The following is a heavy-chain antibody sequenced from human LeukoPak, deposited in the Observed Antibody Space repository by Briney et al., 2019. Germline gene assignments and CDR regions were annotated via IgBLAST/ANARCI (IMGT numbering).Heavy chain of an antibody. V-gene: IGHV3-9*01. CDR2: ISWNGGTK. J-gene: IGHJ6*03. D-gene: IGHD1-26*01. CDR1: GFTFGDYA. Sequence: GGSLRLSCAASGFTFGDYAMHWVRQTPGKGLEWVSGISWNGGTKGYADSVKGRFSISRDNSKKFLFLQMNSLRAEDTAIYICAKDGGTYPYFLDVWGKGTTVIVSS. CDR3: AKDGGTYPYFLDV.